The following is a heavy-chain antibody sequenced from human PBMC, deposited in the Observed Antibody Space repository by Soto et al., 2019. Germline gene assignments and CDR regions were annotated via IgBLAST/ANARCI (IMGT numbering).Heavy chain of an antibody. J-gene: IGHJ4*02. Sequence: PGGSLRLSCAASGFTFSSYGMHWVRQAPGKGLDWVAVIWYDGSNKYYADSVKGRFTISRDNSKNTLYLQMNSLRAEDTAVYYCAREGHYYDSSGYYGEYFDYWGQGTLVTVSS. D-gene: IGHD3-22*01. CDR2: IWYDGSNK. CDR1: GFTFSSYG. CDR3: AREGHYYDSSGYYGEYFDY. V-gene: IGHV3-33*01.